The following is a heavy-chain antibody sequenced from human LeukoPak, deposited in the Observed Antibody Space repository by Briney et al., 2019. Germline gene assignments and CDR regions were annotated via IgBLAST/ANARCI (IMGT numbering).Heavy chain of an antibody. V-gene: IGHV1-46*01. J-gene: IGHJ4*02. Sequence: ASVKVSCKASGGTFSSYAISWVRQAPGQGLEWMGIINPSGGSTSYAQKFQGRVTMTRDTSTSTVYMELSSLRSEDTAVYCCARAPSIAARLSPGYWGQGTLVTVSS. D-gene: IGHD6-6*01. CDR1: GGTFSSYA. CDR3: ARAPSIAARLSPGY. CDR2: INPSGGST.